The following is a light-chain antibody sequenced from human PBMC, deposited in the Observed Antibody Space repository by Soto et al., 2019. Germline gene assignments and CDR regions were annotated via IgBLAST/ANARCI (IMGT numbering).Light chain of an antibody. CDR3: QQYYSAPYT. CDR2: WAS. V-gene: IGKV4-1*01. Sequence: DIVMTQSPDSLAVSLGERATINRKSSRSVLHSSNNQNYLAWYQQKPRQSPKLLIYWASTRESGAPDRFSGSGSGTDFTLTINDLQAEDVAVYYCQQYYSAPYTFGQGSQVEIK. CDR1: RSVLHSSNNQNY. J-gene: IGKJ2*01.